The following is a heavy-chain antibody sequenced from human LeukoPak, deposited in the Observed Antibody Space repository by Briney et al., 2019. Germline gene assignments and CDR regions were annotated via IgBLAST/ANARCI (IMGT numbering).Heavy chain of an antibody. D-gene: IGHD2-15*01. CDR2: ISGSGGST. CDR3: ATDRLVHCSGVSCYVRFAH. Sequence: PGGSLRLSCAASGFTFSSYAMSWVRQAPGKGLEWVSAISGSGGSTYYADSVKGRFTISRDNSKNTLYLQMNSLRAEDTAVYYCATDRLVHCSGVSCYVRFAHWGQGTLVTVSS. V-gene: IGHV3-23*01. CDR1: GFTFSSYA. J-gene: IGHJ4*02.